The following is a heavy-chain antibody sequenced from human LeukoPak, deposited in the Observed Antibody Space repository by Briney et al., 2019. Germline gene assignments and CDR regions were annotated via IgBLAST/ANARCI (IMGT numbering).Heavy chain of an antibody. Sequence: GRSLRLSCAASGFTFSSYGMHWVRQAPGKGLEWVAVIWYDGSNKYYADSVKGRFTISRDNSKNMLYLQMNSLRAEDTAVYYCAREGSLMVATLDYWGQGTLVTVSS. V-gene: IGHV3-33*01. CDR1: GFTFSSYG. J-gene: IGHJ4*02. CDR2: IWYDGSNK. D-gene: IGHD5-12*01. CDR3: AREGSLMVATLDY.